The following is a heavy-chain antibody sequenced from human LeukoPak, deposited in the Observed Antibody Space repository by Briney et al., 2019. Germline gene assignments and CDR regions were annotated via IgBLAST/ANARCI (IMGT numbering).Heavy chain of an antibody. V-gene: IGHV3-11*04. J-gene: IGHJ4*02. Sequence: GGSLRLSCAASGFTFSDYYMSWIRQAPGKGLEWVSYISSSGSNIYYADSVKGRFTISRHNAKNSLYLQMNSLRAEDTAVYYCARVLPRHYYDSSGYPFWGQGTLVTVSS. CDR1: GFTFSDYY. CDR2: ISSSGSNI. D-gene: IGHD3-22*01. CDR3: ARVLPRHYYDSSGYPF.